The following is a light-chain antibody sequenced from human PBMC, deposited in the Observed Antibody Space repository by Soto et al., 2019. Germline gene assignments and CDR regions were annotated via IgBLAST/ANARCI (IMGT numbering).Light chain of an antibody. V-gene: IGKV3-20*01. CDR1: QSVSSSY. CDR2: GAS. Sequence: EIVLTQSPGTLSLSPGERATLSCRASQSVSSSYLAWYQQKPGQPPRLLIYGASSRATGIPGRFSGSGSGTDFTLTISRLEPEEFAVYYCQQYGSSPRFTFGPGTKVDIK. J-gene: IGKJ3*01. CDR3: QQYGSSPRFT.